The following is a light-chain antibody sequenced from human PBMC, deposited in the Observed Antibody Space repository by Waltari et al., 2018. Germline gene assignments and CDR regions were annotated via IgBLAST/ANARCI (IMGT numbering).Light chain of an antibody. V-gene: IGKV1-9*01. CDR1: QGISSY. CDR2: AAS. J-gene: IGKJ4*01. Sequence: DIQLTQSPSFLSASVGDRVTITCRASQGISSYLAWYQQKPGKAPKLLIYAASTLQSGVPSRFSGSGSGTEFTLTISSQQPEDFATYYCQQLNSYPQTFGGGTKVEIK. CDR3: QQLNSYPQT.